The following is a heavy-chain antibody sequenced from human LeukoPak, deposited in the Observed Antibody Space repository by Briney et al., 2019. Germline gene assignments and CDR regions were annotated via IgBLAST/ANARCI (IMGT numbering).Heavy chain of an antibody. Sequence: ASVKVSCKASGYTFTGYYMHWVRQAPGQGLEWMGWINPNSGGTNYAQKFQGRVTMTRDTSISTACMELSRLRSDDTAVYYGARDGSGWKGVGAFDIWGQGTMVTVSS. CDR2: INPNSGGT. J-gene: IGHJ3*02. CDR3: ARDGSGWKGVGAFDI. CDR1: GYTFTGYY. D-gene: IGHD6-19*01. V-gene: IGHV1-2*02.